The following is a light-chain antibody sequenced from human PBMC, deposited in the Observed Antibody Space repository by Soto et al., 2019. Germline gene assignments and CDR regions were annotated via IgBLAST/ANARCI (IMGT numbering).Light chain of an antibody. Sequence: EIVLTQSPGTLSLSPGERATLSCRASQSVSSAYLAWYQQIPGQAPRLLIYGASSRATGIPDRFSGCGSGTDFTLTISGLEPEDFAVYYCQQSGSSFYTFGQGTKLEIK. CDR3: QQSGSSFYT. CDR2: GAS. CDR1: QSVSSAY. V-gene: IGKV3-20*01. J-gene: IGKJ2*01.